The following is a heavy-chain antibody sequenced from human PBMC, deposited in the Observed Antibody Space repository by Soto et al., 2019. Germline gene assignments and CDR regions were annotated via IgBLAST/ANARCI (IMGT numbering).Heavy chain of an antibody. D-gene: IGHD6-19*01. Sequence: EVQVLEYGGGLVQPGGSLRLSCAASGFTFSNSPMSWVRQAPGKGLERVSCMSGSGASTYYADSVKGRFTISGDNSQNTLHLQMNSRRGEDTAISYCAKVGSGWCYFDDWGHGTLVTVTS. CDR3: AKVGSGWCYFDD. CDR1: GFTFSNSP. CDR2: MSGSGAST. J-gene: IGHJ4*01. V-gene: IGHV3-23*01.